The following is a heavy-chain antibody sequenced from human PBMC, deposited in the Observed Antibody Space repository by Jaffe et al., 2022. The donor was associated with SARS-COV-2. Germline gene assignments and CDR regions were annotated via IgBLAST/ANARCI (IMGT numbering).Heavy chain of an antibody. Sequence: EVQLVETGGGLIQPGGSLRLSCAASGFVVSSNYMNWVRQAPGKGLEWVSVVYSGGSTYYADSVKGRFTISRDNSKNTLFLQMNSLRAEDTAVYYCASGTAYYSLAYWGQGTLVTVSS. CDR3: ASGTAYYSLAY. CDR1: GFVVSSNY. D-gene: IGHD3-9*01. J-gene: IGHJ4*02. V-gene: IGHV3-53*02. CDR2: VYSGGST.